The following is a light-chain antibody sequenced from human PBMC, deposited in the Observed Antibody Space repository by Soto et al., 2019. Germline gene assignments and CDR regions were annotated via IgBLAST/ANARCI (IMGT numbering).Light chain of an antibody. CDR1: SSNIGRNA. J-gene: IGLJ1*01. Sequence: QPVLTQPPSASGTPGQRVTISCSGSSSNIGRNAVNWYQQLPGTAPKVLIYYNNQRPSGVPDRFSGSKSGTSASLAISGLQSEDEADYYCAAWDDSLNARYVFGTGTKLTVL. V-gene: IGLV1-44*01. CDR3: AAWDDSLNARYV. CDR2: YNN.